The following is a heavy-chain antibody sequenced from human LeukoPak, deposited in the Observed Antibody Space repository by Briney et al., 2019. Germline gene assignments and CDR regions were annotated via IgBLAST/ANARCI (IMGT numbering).Heavy chain of an antibody. D-gene: IGHD6-19*01. CDR3: ARPPYSSGLGGNWFDP. CDR1: GGSFSGYY. Sequence: SETLSLTCAVYGGSFSGYYWSWIRQPPGKGLEWIGEINHSGSTNYNPSLKSRVTISVDTSKNQLSLKLSSVTAADTAVYYCARPPYSSGLGGNWFDPWGQGTLVTVSS. CDR2: INHSGST. J-gene: IGHJ5*02. V-gene: IGHV4-34*01.